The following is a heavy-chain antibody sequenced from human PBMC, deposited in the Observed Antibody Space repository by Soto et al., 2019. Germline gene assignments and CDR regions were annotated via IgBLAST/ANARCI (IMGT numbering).Heavy chain of an antibody. Sequence: EVQLVESGGGLVKPGGSLRLSCAASGFTFSSYNMNWVRQAPGKGLEWVSSISSSSNYIYYADSVKGRFTISRDNAKNSLYLQMNSLGAEDTAVYYCASHPRDSSGYWYYFDYWGQGTLVTVSS. CDR2: ISSSSNYI. J-gene: IGHJ4*02. D-gene: IGHD3-22*01. V-gene: IGHV3-21*01. CDR3: ASHPRDSSGYWYYFDY. CDR1: GFTFSSYN.